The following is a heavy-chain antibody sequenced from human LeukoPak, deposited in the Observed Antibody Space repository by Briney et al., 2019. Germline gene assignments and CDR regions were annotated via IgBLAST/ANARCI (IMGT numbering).Heavy chain of an antibody. CDR1: GASIGSVGYF. CDR2: IDFSRSL. CDR3: ARFYVSGGSWVDF. V-gene: IGHV4-31*03. D-gene: IGHD3-10*01. J-gene: IGHJ4*02. Sequence: SSENLSFTSIVSGASIGSVGYFWSWTRHFPGKGLEWIGNIDFSRSLSSNPSRQSRVSISPDTYKNEFSLKLDSVTAADTAVYYGARFYVSGGSWVDFWGQGTLVTLAS.